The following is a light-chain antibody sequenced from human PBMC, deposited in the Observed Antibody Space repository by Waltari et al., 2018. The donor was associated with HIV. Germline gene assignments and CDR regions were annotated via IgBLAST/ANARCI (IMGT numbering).Light chain of an antibody. CDR2: SNN. CDR1: RSNIGSNT. V-gene: IGLV1-44*01. Sequence: QSVLTQPPSASGTPGQRVTISCSGRRSNIGSNTVNWYQQLPGTAPKLLIYSNNQRPLGVPDRFSGSKSGTSASLAISGLQSEDEADYYCAAWEDSLNGVVFGGGTKLTVL. J-gene: IGLJ2*01. CDR3: AAWEDSLNGVV.